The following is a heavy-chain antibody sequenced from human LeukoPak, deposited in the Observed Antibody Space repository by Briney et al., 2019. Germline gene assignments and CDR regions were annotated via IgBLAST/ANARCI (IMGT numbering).Heavy chain of an antibody. D-gene: IGHD2-21*01. Sequence: TGGSLRLSCAASGFTYSRYWMHWVRQAPGKGLEWVSRINSDGGSATYADSVRGRFTISRDNAENTVSLQMNSLRAEDTAVYYCVRDGDGIVEFDFWGQGTLVTVSS. CDR1: GFTYSRYW. CDR3: VRDGDGIVEFDF. V-gene: IGHV3-74*01. J-gene: IGHJ4*02. CDR2: INSDGGSA.